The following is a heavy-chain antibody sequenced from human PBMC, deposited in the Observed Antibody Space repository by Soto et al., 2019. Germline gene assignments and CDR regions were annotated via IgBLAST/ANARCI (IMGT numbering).Heavy chain of an antibody. CDR2: IYYSGST. J-gene: IGHJ6*02. D-gene: IGHD3-10*01. V-gene: IGHV4-59*08. CDR3: ARHLTMVRGVIRSYYYYGMDV. Sequence: PSETLSLTCTVSGGSISSYYWSWIRQPPGKGLEWIGYIYYSGSTNYNPSLKSRVTISVDTSKNQFSLKLSSVTAADTAVYYCARHLTMVRGVIRSYYYYGMDVWGQGTTVTVSS. CDR1: GGSISSYY.